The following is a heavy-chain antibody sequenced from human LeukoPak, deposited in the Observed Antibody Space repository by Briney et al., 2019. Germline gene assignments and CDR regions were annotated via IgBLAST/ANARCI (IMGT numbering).Heavy chain of an antibody. CDR3: VKEESTEAFDI. CDR1: GFTVSSNY. Sequence: GGSLRLSCAASGFTVSSNYMSWVRQAPGKGLEWVSVIYSGGSTYYAASVKGRFTISRDNAKNSLFLQLNSLRAEDTAVYYCVKEESTEAFDIWGQGTMVTVSS. J-gene: IGHJ3*02. V-gene: IGHV3-53*01. CDR2: IYSGGST.